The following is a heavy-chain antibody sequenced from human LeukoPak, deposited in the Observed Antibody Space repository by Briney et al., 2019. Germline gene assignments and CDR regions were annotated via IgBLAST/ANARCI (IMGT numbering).Heavy chain of an antibody. Sequence: SQTLSLTCAISGDSVSSNSVTWNRIRQSPSRGLEWLGRTYYRSTWYNDYAVPVRGRITVNPDTSKNQFSLHLNSVTPEDTAVYYCARRLTQYDCFDPWGQGILVTVSS. J-gene: IGHJ5*02. CDR2: TYYRSTWYN. V-gene: IGHV6-1*01. CDR1: GDSVSSNSVT. CDR3: ARRLTQYDCFDP. D-gene: IGHD2-2*01.